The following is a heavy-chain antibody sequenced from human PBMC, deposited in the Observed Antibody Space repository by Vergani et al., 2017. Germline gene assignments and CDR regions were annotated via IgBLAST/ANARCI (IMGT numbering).Heavy chain of an antibody. V-gene: IGHV4-39*01. D-gene: IGHD3-10*01. CDR3: AGRKYYSGSTSHFRGRYFDV. Sequence: QMQLHESGLGLVKASETLALTCTVSGDSIISRSYYWGWIGQPPGKGLEWIGSIYNSGNGDSSSSLKSRVTITADTSKNQLSLRLTAVTAADTAVYYCAGRKYYSGSTSHFRGRYFDVWGRGTLVTVPS. J-gene: IGHJ2*01. CDR2: IYNSGNG. CDR1: GDSIISRSYY.